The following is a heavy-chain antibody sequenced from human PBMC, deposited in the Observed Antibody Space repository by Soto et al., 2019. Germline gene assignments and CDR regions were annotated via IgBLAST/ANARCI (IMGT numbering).Heavy chain of an antibody. CDR3: ARTFQYCSGGSCYYAMDV. V-gene: IGHV1-3*05. Sequence: QVQLVQSGAEEKKPGASVKVSCKASGYTFTSSAMHWVRQAPGQRLEWMAWIIAGNGNTKYSQKFQGRVTITRDTSASTAYMELSSLRSEDTAVYYCARTFQYCSGGSCYYAMDVWGQGTTVTVSS. CDR2: IIAGNGNT. D-gene: IGHD2-15*01. CDR1: GYTFTSSA. J-gene: IGHJ6*02.